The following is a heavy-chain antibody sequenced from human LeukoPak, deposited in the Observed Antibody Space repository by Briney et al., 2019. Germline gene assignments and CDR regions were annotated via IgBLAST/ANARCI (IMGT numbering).Heavy chain of an antibody. V-gene: IGHV1-69*06. CDR1: GGTFINYA. J-gene: IGHJ5*02. D-gene: IGHD3-10*01. Sequence: SVPDSCKSSGGTFINYASNWVRQAGARGRDGMGGIIPILGTASNAKKSQGRVTFTADKSTSTAYMELSSLRSEDTAVYYCASPTMVRGAGYWFDPWGQGTLVTVSS. CDR3: ASPTMVRGAGYWFDP. CDR2: IIPILGTA.